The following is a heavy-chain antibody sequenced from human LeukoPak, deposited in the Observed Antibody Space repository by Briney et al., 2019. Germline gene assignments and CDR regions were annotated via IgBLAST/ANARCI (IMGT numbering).Heavy chain of an antibody. D-gene: IGHD3-22*01. CDR3: ARGGPYYYDSSLNDY. CDR1: GFTFSSYS. Sequence: GGSLRLSCAASGFTFSSYSMNWVRQAPGKGLEWVSSISSSSSYIYYADSVKGLFTISRDNAKNSLYLQMNSLRAEDTAVYYCARGGPYYYDSSLNDYWGQGTLVTVSS. V-gene: IGHV3-21*01. J-gene: IGHJ4*02. CDR2: ISSSSSYI.